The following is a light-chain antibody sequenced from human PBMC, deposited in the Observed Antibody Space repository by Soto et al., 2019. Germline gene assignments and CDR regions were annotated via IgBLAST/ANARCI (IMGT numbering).Light chain of an antibody. CDR1: QSVSGSY. J-gene: IGKJ4*01. CDR3: QYYYESSP. V-gene: IGKV3-20*01. CDR2: GAS. Sequence: EIVLTQSPGTLSLSPGERATLSCRASQSVSGSYLAWYQQKPGQAPRLLIYGASSRATGIPDRFSGSGSGTDFSLTISRLEPEDFAVYYCQYYYESSPFGRGTKVDIK.